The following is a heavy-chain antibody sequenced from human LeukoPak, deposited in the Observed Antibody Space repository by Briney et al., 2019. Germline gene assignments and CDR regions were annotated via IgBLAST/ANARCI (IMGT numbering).Heavy chain of an antibody. CDR3: ARHHPPAYYDFWSGPNWFDP. Sequence: SETLSLTCTVSGDSISYYYWNWIRQPAGKGLEWIGHISISGSTNHNPSLKSRVTISVDTSKNQLSLKLSSVTAADTAVYYCARHHPPAYYDFWSGPNWFDPWGQGTLVTVSS. V-gene: IGHV4-4*07. CDR1: GDSISYYY. CDR2: ISISGST. J-gene: IGHJ5*02. D-gene: IGHD3-3*01.